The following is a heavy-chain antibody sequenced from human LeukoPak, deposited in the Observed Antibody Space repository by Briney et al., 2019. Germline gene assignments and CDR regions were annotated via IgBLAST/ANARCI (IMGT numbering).Heavy chain of an antibody. V-gene: IGHV1-69*13. J-gene: IGHJ4*02. CDR3: ASSRVVVAAYFFDY. Sequence: ASVKVSCKASGGTFSSYAISWVRQAPGQGLEWMGGIIPIFGTANYAQKFQGRVTITADESTSTAYMELSSLRSEDTAVYYCASSRVVVAAYFFDYWGQGTLVTVSS. CDR1: GGTFSSYA. CDR2: IIPIFGTA. D-gene: IGHD2-15*01.